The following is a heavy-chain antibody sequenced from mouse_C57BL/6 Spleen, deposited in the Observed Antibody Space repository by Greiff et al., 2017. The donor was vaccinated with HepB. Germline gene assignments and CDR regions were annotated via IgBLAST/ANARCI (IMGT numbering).Heavy chain of an antibody. D-gene: IGHD1-1*01. CDR3: ARHTTVYY. J-gene: IGHJ2*01. CDR1: GFTFSSYG. CDR2: ISSGGSYT. Sequence: EVMLVESGGDLVKPGGSLKLSCAASGFTFSSYGMSWVRQTPDKRLEWVATISSGGSYTYYPDSVKGRFTISRDNAKNTLYLHMSSLKAEETAMYDCARHTTVYYLGQGTTLTVAP. V-gene: IGHV5-6*02.